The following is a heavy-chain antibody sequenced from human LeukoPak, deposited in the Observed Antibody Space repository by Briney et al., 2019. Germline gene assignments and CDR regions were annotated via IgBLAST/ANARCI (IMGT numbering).Heavy chain of an antibody. V-gene: IGHV3-72*01. CDR1: GFNFNTSG. D-gene: IGHD5-12*01. J-gene: IGHJ4*02. CDR3: ARVLGYSGYDLTY. CDR2: TRNKANSYTT. Sequence: GGSLRLSCAASGFNFNTSGMDWVRQAPGKGLEWVGRTRNKANSYTTEYAASVKGRFTISRDDSKNSLYLQMNSLKTEDTAVYYCARVLGYSGYDLTYWGQGTLVTVSS.